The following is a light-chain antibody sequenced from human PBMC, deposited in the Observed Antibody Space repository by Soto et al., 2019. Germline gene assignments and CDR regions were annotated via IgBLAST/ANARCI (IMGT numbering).Light chain of an antibody. CDR3: QQYGSSPWT. CDR1: QSVSSSY. V-gene: IGKV3-20*01. J-gene: IGKJ1*01. Sequence: EIVWTQSPGTLSLSPGERATLSCRASQSVSSSYLAWYQQKPGQAPGLLIYGASSRATGIPDRFSGSGSGTDFTITISRLEPEDFAVYYCQQYGSSPWTFGQGTKVEIK. CDR2: GAS.